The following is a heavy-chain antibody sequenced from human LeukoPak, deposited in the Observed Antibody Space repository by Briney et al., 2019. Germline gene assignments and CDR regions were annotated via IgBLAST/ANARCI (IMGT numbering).Heavy chain of an antibody. CDR2: ISYDGSNN. V-gene: IGHV3-30-3*01. CDR1: GFTFSSYA. CDR3: ARDEGPKLRYQPDY. D-gene: IGHD3-9*01. Sequence: GGSLRLSCAVSGFTFSSYAMHWVRQAPGKGLEWVAVISYDGSNNYYADSVKGRFTISRDNSKNTLYLQMNSLRAEDTAVYYCARDEGPKLRYQPDYWGQGTLVTVSS. J-gene: IGHJ4*02.